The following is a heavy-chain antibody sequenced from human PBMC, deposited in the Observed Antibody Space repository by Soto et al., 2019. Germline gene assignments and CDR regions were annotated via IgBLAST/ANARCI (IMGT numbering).Heavy chain of an antibody. Sequence: SETLSLTCAVSGGSISLTNWWSWVRQSPGKGLEWIGEIFDSGSTNYNPSLSSRVSMSIDKSKNHFSLKLSSVTAADTAVYYCATFSYSSGFIDNWGQGAQVTVSS. D-gene: IGHD6-19*01. CDR2: IFDSGST. V-gene: IGHV4-4*02. CDR1: GGSISLTNW. CDR3: ATFSYSSGFIDN. J-gene: IGHJ4*02.